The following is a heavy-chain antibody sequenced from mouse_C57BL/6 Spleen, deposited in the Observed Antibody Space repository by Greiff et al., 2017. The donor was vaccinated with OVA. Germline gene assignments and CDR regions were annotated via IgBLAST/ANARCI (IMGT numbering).Heavy chain of an antibody. CDR2: ISYSGST. CDR3: AREGSNYEFAY. J-gene: IGHJ3*01. Sequence: EVQVVESGPGMVKPSQSLSLTCTVTGYSITSGYDWHWIRHFPGNKLEWMGYISYSGSTNYNPSLKSRISITHDTSKNHFFLKLNSVTTEDTATYYCAREGSNYEFAYWGQGTLVTVSA. D-gene: IGHD2-5*01. CDR1: GYSITSGYD. V-gene: IGHV3-1*01.